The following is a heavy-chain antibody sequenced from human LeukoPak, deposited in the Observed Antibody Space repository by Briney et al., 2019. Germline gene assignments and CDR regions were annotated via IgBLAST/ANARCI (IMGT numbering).Heavy chain of an antibody. CDR2: MNPNSGNT. Sequence: ASVKVSCKASGYTFTSYDINWVRQATGQGLEWMGWMNPNSGNTGYAQKFQGRVTMTRNTSISTAYMELSSLRSEDTAVYYCATGKGRYSNGYGPIPSGFGYWGQGTLVTVSS. V-gene: IGHV1-8*01. J-gene: IGHJ4*02. CDR3: ATGKGRYSNGYGPIPSGFGY. CDR1: GYTFTSYD. D-gene: IGHD5-12*01.